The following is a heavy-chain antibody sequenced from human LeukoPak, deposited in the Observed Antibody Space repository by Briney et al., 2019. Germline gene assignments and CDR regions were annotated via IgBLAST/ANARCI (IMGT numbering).Heavy chain of an antibody. D-gene: IGHD4-17*01. CDR2: IRSSSGRR. J-gene: IGHJ4*02. Sequence: GGSLRLSCAASGFTLSSYSMNWVRQASGKRPEWASYIRSSSGRREYADSVKGRFTISTDNAKNSLYLQMNSLRVEDTAVYYCARDEYDYGDYVSGDYWGQGTLVTVSS. V-gene: IGHV3-48*01. CDR1: GFTLSSYS. CDR3: ARDEYDYGDYVSGDY.